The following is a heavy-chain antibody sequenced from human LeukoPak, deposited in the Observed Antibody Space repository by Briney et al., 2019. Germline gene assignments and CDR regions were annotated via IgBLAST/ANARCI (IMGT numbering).Heavy chain of an antibody. D-gene: IGHD3-16*01. J-gene: IGHJ4*02. CDR1: GGSISSSSYY. CDR3: ARAGGFFSPFGY. CDR2: IYYSGST. Sequence: SETLSLTCTVSGGSISSSSYYWGWIRQHPGKGLEWIGYIYYSGSTYYNPSLKSRVTISVDTSKNQFSLKLSSVTAADTAVYYCARAGGFFSPFGYWGQGTLVTVPS. V-gene: IGHV4-31*03.